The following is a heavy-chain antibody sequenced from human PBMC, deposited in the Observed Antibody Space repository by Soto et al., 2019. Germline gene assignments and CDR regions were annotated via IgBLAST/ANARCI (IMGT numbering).Heavy chain of an antibody. CDR2: ISAYTGNT. J-gene: IGHJ6*02. V-gene: IGHV1-18*01. CDR1: GYTFTSYG. D-gene: IGHD3-9*01. Sequence: QVQLVQSGAEVKKPGASVKVSCKASGYTFTSYGISWVRQAPGHGIEWMGWISAYTGNTNYAQKLQGRVTMTTVTSTSTAYVELRSLRSDDTAVYYCAREIRRLTGYSSYYYYYGMDVWGQGTTVTVSS. CDR3: AREIRRLTGYSSYYYYYGMDV.